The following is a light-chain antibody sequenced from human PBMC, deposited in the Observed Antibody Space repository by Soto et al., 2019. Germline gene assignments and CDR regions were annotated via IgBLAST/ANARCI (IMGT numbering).Light chain of an antibody. J-gene: IGKJ3*01. CDR1: QSVSSSY. Sequence: EIVLTQSRGTLSLSPGERATLSCRASQSVSSSYLAWYQQKPGQAPRLLIYGASSRATGIPDRFSGSGSGRDFTLTISRLEPEDCGVYCCEQYGSSPGFTFGRGTKVDIK. V-gene: IGKV3-20*01. CDR2: GAS. CDR3: EQYGSSPGFT.